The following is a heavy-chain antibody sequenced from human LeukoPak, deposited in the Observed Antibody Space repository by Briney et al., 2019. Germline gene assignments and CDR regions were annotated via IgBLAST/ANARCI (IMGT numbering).Heavy chain of an antibody. V-gene: IGHV1-46*01. CDR3: AREEGRYDFWSGPDDYYYYYGMDV. CDR1: GYTFTSYY. D-gene: IGHD3-3*01. J-gene: IGHJ6*02. CDR2: INPSGGST. Sequence: ASVKVSCKASGYTFTSYYMHWVRQAPGQGLEWMGIINPSGGSTSYAQKFQGRVTMTRDTSTSTVYMELSSLRSEDTAVYYCAREEGRYDFWSGPDDYYYYYGMDVWGQGTTVTVSS.